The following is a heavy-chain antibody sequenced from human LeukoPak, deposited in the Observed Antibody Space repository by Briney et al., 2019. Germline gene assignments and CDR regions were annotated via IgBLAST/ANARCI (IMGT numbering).Heavy chain of an antibody. CDR1: GASLSSYY. D-gene: IGHD1-26*01. CDR2: IYYSGVT. V-gene: IGHV4-59*08. Sequence: SETLSLTCTVSGASLSSYYWSWIRLSPGKGLEWIGSIYYSGVTNYNPSLKRRLAISVDTSRNLFSLKLSSLTAADTAVYYFARRKGSHYSVGIWGQGTTVTVSS. CDR3: ARRKGSHYSVGI. J-gene: IGHJ6*02.